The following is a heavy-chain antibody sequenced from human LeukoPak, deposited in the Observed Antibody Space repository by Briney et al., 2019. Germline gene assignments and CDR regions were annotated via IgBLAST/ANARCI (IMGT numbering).Heavy chain of an antibody. J-gene: IGHJ6*03. D-gene: IGHD3-9*01. Sequence: TSVKVSCKASGGTFSSYAISWVRQAPGQGLEWMGGIIPLFGTANYAQKFQGKVTITTDESTSTAYMELSSLRSEDMAVYYCARGDILTGYYKYYYYYYMDVWGKGTTVTVSS. CDR1: GGTFSSYA. V-gene: IGHV1-69*05. CDR3: ARGDILTGYYKYYYYYYMDV. CDR2: IIPLFGTA.